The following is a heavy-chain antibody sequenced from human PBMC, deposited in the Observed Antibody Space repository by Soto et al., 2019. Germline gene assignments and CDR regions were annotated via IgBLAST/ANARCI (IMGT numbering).Heavy chain of an antibody. D-gene: IGHD3-3*01. CDR1: GFTFRNYN. CDR2: ISIGGSTI. V-gene: IGHV3-48*01. CDR3: VCDQLFFFDFLGRPVNAFDL. J-gene: IGHJ3*01. Sequence: GGALRLSCAASGFTFRNYNMNGGRQAPGKGLEWISHISIGGSTIDYADSAKGRFTISRDNAANSPSLHMNSLGAEATALYSCVCDQLFFFDFLGRPVNAFDLWGPRTMRTV.